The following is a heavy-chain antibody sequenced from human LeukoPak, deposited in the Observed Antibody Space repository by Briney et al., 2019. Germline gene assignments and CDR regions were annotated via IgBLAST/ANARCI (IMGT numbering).Heavy chain of an antibody. CDR1: GFTFSYYG. CDR2: IRYDGSSK. V-gene: IGHV3-30*02. Sequence: PGGSLRLSCAASGFTFSYYGMHWVRQAPGKGLEWVAFIRYDGSSKYYVDSVKGRFTISRDNSKNTLYLQMNSLRTEDTAVYYCAKEHCSGGSCYSHIDYWGQGTLVTVSS. J-gene: IGHJ4*02. D-gene: IGHD2-15*01. CDR3: AKEHCSGGSCYSHIDY.